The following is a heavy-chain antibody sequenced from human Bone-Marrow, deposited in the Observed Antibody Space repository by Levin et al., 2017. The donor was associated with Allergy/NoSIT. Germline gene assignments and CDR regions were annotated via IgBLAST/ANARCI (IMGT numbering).Heavy chain of an antibody. J-gene: IGHJ3*02. V-gene: IGHV1-3*01. Sequence: ASVKVSCKASGYTFTSYAMHWVRQAPGQRLEWMGWINAGNGNTKYSQKFQGRVTITRDTSASTAYMELSSLRSEDTAVYYCARDAGYSSGWEEMGYDAFDSWGQGTMVTVSS. CDR2: INAGNGNT. CDR1: GYTFTSYA. D-gene: IGHD6-19*01. CDR3: ARDAGYSSGWEEMGYDAFDS.